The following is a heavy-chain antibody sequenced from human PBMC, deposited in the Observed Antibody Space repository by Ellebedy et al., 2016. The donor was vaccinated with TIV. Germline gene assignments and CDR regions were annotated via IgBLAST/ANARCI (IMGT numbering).Heavy chain of an antibody. CDR3: ARMRCSGGSCYFDY. CDR2: IDPTDFYT. Sequence: GESLKISXKGSGYTFDTYWIAWVRQMPGKGLEWMGRIDPTDFYTNYSPSFQGHVTISADKSISTAYLQWSSLKASNTAMYYCARMRCSGGSCYFDYWGQGILVTVSS. D-gene: IGHD2-15*01. V-gene: IGHV5-10-1*01. CDR1: GYTFDTYW. J-gene: IGHJ4*02.